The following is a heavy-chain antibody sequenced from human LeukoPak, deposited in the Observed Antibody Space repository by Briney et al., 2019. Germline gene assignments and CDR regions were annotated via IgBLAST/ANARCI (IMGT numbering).Heavy chain of an antibody. J-gene: IGHJ4*02. D-gene: IGHD5-12*01. CDR1: GYTFTSYY. CDR3: AREGDSGYDPSNFDY. V-gene: IGHV1-46*01. Sequence: GASVKVSCKASGYTFTSYYMHWVRQAPGQGLEWMGIIHPSGGSTSYAQKFQGRVTMTRDTSTSTVYMELSSLRSEDTAVYYCAREGDSGYDPSNFDYWGQGTLVTVSS. CDR2: IHPSGGST.